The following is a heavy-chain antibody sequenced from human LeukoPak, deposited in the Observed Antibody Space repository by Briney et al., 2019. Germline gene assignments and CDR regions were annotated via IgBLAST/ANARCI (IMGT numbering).Heavy chain of an antibody. D-gene: IGHD3-22*01. CDR2: ISSSSSTI. CDR3: AKGNDYYDSSGYYPAWYFDL. J-gene: IGHJ2*01. V-gene: IGHV3-48*01. CDR1: GFTFSSYS. Sequence: GGSLRLSCAASGFTFSSYSMNWVRQAPGKGLEWVSYISSSSSTIYYADSVKGRFTISRDNSKNTLYLQMNSLRAEDTAVYYCAKGNDYYDSSGYYPAWYFDLWGRGTLVTVSS.